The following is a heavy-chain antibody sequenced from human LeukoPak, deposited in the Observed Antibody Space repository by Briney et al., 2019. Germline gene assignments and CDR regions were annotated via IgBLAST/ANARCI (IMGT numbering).Heavy chain of an antibody. J-gene: IGHJ3*02. D-gene: IGHD3-16*01. Sequence: PSQTLSLASTVSGGSITRGDTYWSWIRQHPGKGLEWIGYIYYSGITHYNPSLKSRATISVDTSKNQFSLKLSSVAAADTAVYYCGRDWHGVVGDAIDIWGRGTTVIVSS. CDR1: GGSITRGDTY. V-gene: IGHV4-31*03. CDR2: IYYSGIT. CDR3: GRDWHGVVGDAIDI.